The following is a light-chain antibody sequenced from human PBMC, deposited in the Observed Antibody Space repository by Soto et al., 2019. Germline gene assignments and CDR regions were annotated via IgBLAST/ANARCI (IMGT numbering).Light chain of an antibody. CDR3: LHHNSCPPT. CDR1: QGIRDA. CDR2: AAS. J-gene: IGKJ1*01. V-gene: IGKV1-17*01. Sequence: DIQMTQSPSSLSASVGDRVTITCRASQGIRDALGWYQQKPGKAPKRLIYAASSLQSGVPSRFSGSGSGTEVSPPNISLQHEDFAPNYCLHHNSCPPTSRHRTTVEI.